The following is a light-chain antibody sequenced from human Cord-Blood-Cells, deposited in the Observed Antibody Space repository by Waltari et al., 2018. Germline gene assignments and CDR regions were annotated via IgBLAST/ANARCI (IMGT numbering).Light chain of an antibody. CDR1: QSVSSSY. Sequence: EIVLTQSPGTLSLSPGERATLSCRASQSVSSSYLALYQQKPGQAPRLLIYGASSRATGIPDRFSVRGAGTDFTLTIIRLEPEDFAVYYCQQYGSSPRTFGQGTKVEIK. CDR2: GAS. CDR3: QQYGSSPRT. J-gene: IGKJ1*01. V-gene: IGKV3-20*01.